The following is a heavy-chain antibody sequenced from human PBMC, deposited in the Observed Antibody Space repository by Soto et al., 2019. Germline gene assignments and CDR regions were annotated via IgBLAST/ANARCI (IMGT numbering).Heavy chain of an antibody. D-gene: IGHD3-3*01. CDR3: AKGRKPDHDDGLCAFDS. J-gene: IGHJ4*02. V-gene: IGHV3-23*01. CDR1: GRTFRSYA. CDR2: ISGGGAGT. Sequence: GGSLRLSCVVSGRTFRSYAMSWVRQAPGKGLEWVSGISGGGAGTYYADSVKGRFTISRDPSTTTLFLDMYSLGAEDTAIYYCAKGRKPDHDDGLCAFDSRGQGGLVTVSS.